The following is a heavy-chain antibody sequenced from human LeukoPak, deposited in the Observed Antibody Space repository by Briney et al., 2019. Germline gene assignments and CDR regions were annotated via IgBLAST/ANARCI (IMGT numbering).Heavy chain of an antibody. Sequence: GGSLRLSCADSGFTFRSYAMHWVRQAPGKGLEWVAVISYDGSNKYYADSVKGRFTISRDNPKNTLYLQMNSLRAEDAAVYYCARGGEWELPADYWGQGTLVTVSS. V-gene: IGHV3-30*04. J-gene: IGHJ4*02. CDR3: ARGGEWELPADY. CDR1: GFTFRSYA. D-gene: IGHD1-26*01. CDR2: ISYDGSNK.